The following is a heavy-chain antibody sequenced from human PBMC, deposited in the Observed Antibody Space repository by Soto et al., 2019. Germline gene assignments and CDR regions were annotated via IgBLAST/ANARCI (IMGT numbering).Heavy chain of an antibody. CDR2: INGDTGKS. V-gene: IGHV1-3*01. J-gene: IGHJ6*02. D-gene: IGHD6-6*01. CDR1: GYTFTAYA. Sequence: AAVKLSCKASGYTFTAYAIHCMRQTQGQSLEWLGWINGDTGKSTYSGKFRGRVTITRDTNANTTYLEMNNLASEDTAVYYCVRYSIVGRRDYYYGMDLWAQGTTVTVTS. CDR3: VRYSIVGRRDYYYGMDL.